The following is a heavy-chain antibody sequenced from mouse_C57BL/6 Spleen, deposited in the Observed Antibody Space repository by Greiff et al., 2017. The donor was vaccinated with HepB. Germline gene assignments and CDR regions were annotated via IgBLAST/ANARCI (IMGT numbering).Heavy chain of an antibody. CDR1: GYSITSGYY. CDR3: IYYDYDGCMDY. D-gene: IGHD2-4*01. J-gene: IGHJ4*01. CDR2: ISYDGSN. Sequence: VQLQQSGPGLVKPSQSLSLTCSVTGYSITSGYYWNWIRQFPGNKLEWMGYISYDGSNNYNPSLKNRISITRDTSKNQFFLKLNSVTTEDTATYYCIYYDYDGCMDYWGQGTSVTVSS. V-gene: IGHV3-6*01.